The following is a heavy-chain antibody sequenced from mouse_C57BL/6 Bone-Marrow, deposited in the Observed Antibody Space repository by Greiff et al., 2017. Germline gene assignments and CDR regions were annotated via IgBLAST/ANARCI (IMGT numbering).Heavy chain of an antibody. D-gene: IGHD2-3*01. CDR1: GFTFTDYY. J-gene: IGHJ3*01. CDR2: IRNKANGYTT. Sequence: DVKLVESGGGLVQPGGSLSLSCAASGFTFTDYYMSWVRQPPGKALEWLGFIRNKANGYTTEYSASVKGRFTISRDNSQSNLYLQMNALRAEDSATYYCARYDGSWFAYWGQGTLVTVSA. V-gene: IGHV7-3*01. CDR3: ARYDGSWFAY.